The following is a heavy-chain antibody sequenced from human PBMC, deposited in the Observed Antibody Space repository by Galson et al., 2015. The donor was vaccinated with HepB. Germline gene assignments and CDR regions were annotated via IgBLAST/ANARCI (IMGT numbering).Heavy chain of an antibody. J-gene: IGHJ6*02. D-gene: IGHD5-12*01. CDR3: ARCQSHQWPRFVHYYFYGMAV. V-gene: IGHV1-8*01. CDR1: GYTFTSYD. Sequence: SVKVSCKASGYTFTSYDINWVRQATGQGLEWMGWMNPNSGNTGYDQTFQGRVTMTRNTSISTAYLELSSLRSEDTAVYYCARCQSHQWPRFVHYYFYGMAVWGQGTTVTVSS. CDR2: MNPNSGNT.